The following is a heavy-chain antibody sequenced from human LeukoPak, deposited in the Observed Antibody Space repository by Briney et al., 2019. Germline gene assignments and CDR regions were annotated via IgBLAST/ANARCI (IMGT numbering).Heavy chain of an antibody. CDR2: IGGAVT. J-gene: IGHJ4*02. V-gene: IGHV3-23*01. CDR3: AKNLDASGSYFPDE. D-gene: IGHD3-10*01. Sequence: GGSLRVSCAASGFIFGSYAMTWVRQAPGRGLEWVAAIGGAVTYYADSVKGRFTISRDNSKNTLYLQMNSLRAEGTAVYYCAKNLDASGSYFPDEWGQGTLVTVSS. CDR1: GFIFGSYA.